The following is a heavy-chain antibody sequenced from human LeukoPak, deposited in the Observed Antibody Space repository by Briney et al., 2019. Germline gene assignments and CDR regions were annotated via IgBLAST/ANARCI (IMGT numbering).Heavy chain of an antibody. CDR3: AKSAQEYYYDSSGYYGY. V-gene: IGHV3-23*01. J-gene: IGHJ4*02. CDR1: GFTFSSYA. D-gene: IGHD3-22*01. Sequence: PGGSLRLSCAASGFTFSSYAMSWVRQAPGKGLEWVSAISGSGGSTYYADSVKGRFTISRDNSKNTLYLQMNSLRAEDTAVYYCAKSAQEYYYDSSGYYGYWGQGTLVTVSS. CDR2: ISGSGGST.